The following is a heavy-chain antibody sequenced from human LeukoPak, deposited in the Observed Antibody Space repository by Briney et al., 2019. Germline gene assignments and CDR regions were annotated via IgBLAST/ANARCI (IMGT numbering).Heavy chain of an antibody. CDR1: GGSFSGYY. D-gene: IGHD2-21*02. Sequence: PSETLSLTCAVYGGSFSGYYWSWIRQPPGKGLEWIGEINHSGSTNYNPSLKSRLTMSIDTSRNQFSLKLSSMTAADTAIYYCAREHPTAIATDYWGQGTLVTVSS. V-gene: IGHV4-34*01. CDR2: INHSGST. CDR3: AREHPTAIATDY. J-gene: IGHJ4*02.